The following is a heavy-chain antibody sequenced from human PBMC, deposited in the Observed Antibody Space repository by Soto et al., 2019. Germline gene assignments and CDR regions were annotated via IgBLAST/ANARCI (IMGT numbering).Heavy chain of an antibody. CDR3: AKHRNMVRVAGQKFGY. J-gene: IGHJ4*02. CDR1: GLTFSSYA. Sequence: GGSLRLSCAGSGLTFSSYAMSWVRQAPGKGLEWVSAVSGSGGSTYYADSVKGRFTISRDNSKNTLYLQMNSLRAEDTAVYYCAKHRNMVRVAGQKFGYRGEGT. D-gene: IGHD3-10*01. CDR2: VSGSGGST. V-gene: IGHV3-23*01.